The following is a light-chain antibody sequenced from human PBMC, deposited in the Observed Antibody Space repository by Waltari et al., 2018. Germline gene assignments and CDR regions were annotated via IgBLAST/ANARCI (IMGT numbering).Light chain of an antibody. CDR1: QSVFNDY. Sequence: VLTQSPDTLSLSPGEKATLSCGARQSVFNDYLAWYQQKSGQAPRLLIYGASTRATGIPDRFSGSGSGTDFTLTISGLEPEDSAVYYCQQYGSSVMYTFGQGTKLEIK. CDR2: GAS. J-gene: IGKJ2*01. CDR3: QQYGSSVMYT. V-gene: IGKV3-20*01.